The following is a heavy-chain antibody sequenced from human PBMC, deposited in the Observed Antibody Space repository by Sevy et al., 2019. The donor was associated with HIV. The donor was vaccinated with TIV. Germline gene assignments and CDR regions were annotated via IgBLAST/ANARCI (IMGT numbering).Heavy chain of an antibody. CDR3: ARDGGGSY. CDR1: GFTFSSYW. D-gene: IGHD2-15*01. Sequence: GGSLRLSCAASGFTFSSYWMNWVRQAPGKGLEWVANIKEDGSVRYYVDSVKGRLTISRDNAKNSLYLQMNSLRAEDTAVYYCARDGGGSYWGQGTLVTVSS. J-gene: IGHJ4*02. V-gene: IGHV3-7*01. CDR2: IKEDGSVR.